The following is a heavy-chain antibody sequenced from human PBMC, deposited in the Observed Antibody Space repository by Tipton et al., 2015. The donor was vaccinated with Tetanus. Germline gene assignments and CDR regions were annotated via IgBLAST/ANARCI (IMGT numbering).Heavy chain of an antibody. Sequence: SLRLSCAASGFILRDYYMSWIRQAPGKGLEWLAVSWYDGTDKYYADSVKGRFTISRDNSKNTLYLQMNSLRAEDTALYYCAREADCSGGSCFSGDFDTWGQGTQVTVSS. CDR3: AREADCSGGSCFSGDFDT. V-gene: IGHV3-33*08. D-gene: IGHD2-15*01. J-gene: IGHJ4*02. CDR2: SWYDGTDK. CDR1: GFILRDYY.